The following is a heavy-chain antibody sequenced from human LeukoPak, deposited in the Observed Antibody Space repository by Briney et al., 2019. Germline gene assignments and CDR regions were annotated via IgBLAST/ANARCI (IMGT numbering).Heavy chain of an antibody. Sequence: GASVKVSCKASGYTFTTYGFSWVRQAPGQGLEWMGIINPSGGSTSYAQKFQGRVTMTRDTSTSTVYMELSSLRSEDTAVYYCARDAGVVPAAPIDYWGQGTLVTVSS. CDR3: ARDAGVVPAAPIDY. V-gene: IGHV1-46*03. D-gene: IGHD2-2*01. CDR2: INPSGGST. CDR1: GYTFTTYG. J-gene: IGHJ4*02.